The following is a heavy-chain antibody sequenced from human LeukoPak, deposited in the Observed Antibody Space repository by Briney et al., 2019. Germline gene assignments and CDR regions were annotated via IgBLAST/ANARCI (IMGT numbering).Heavy chain of an antibody. CDR3: ARGHYCSSTSCYGRGAFDI. CDR1: GGSFSGYY. V-gene: IGHV4-34*01. CDR2: INHSGCT. Sequence: SETLSLTCAVYGGSFSGYYWSWIRQPPGKGLEWIGEINHSGCTNYNPSLKSRVTISVDTSKNQFSLKLSSVTAADTAVYYCARGHYCSSTSCYGRGAFDIWGQGTMVTVSS. J-gene: IGHJ3*02. D-gene: IGHD2-2*01.